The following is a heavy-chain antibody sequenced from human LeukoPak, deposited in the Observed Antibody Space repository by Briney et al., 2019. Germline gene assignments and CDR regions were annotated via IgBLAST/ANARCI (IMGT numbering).Heavy chain of an antibody. D-gene: IGHD3-3*01. V-gene: IGHV4-59*01. CDR3: ARATRYDFWSGYYPFDY. CDR2: IYYSGST. J-gene: IGHJ4*02. CDR1: GGSISSYY. Sequence: SETLSLTCTVSGGSISSYYWSWIRQPPGKGLEWIGYIYYSGSTNYNPSLKSRVTISVDTSKNQFSLKLSSVTAADTAVYYCARATRYDFWSGYYPFDYWGQGTLVTVSS.